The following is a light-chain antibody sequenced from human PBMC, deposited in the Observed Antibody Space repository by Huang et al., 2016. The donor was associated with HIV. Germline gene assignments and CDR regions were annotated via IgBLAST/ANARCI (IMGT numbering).Light chain of an antibody. CDR3: QQLVGDFT. V-gene: IGKV3-15*01. CDR2: GAS. J-gene: IGKJ3*01. CDR1: QSVSSN. Sequence: EIVMTQSPSTLSVSPGERATLSCRASQSVSSNLAWYQQKPGQAPRLLIYGASTRATGIPARFSGSGSGTEFTLTISSLQSEDFAVYYCQQLVGDFTFGPGTKVDIK.